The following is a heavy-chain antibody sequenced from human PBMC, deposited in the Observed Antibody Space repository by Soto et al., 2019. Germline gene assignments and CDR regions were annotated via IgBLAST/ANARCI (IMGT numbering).Heavy chain of an antibody. CDR1: GYTFTSYD. CDR2: MNPNSGNT. J-gene: IGHJ4*02. Sequence: GSSVKVSCKASGYTFTSYDINWVRQATGQGLEWMGWMNPNSGNTGYAQKFQGRVTMTRNTSISTAYMELSSLRSEDTAVYYCARVKGYDYIWGSYRKPYYFDYWGQGTLVTVSS. V-gene: IGHV1-8*01. D-gene: IGHD3-16*02. CDR3: ARVKGYDYIWGSYRKPYYFDY.